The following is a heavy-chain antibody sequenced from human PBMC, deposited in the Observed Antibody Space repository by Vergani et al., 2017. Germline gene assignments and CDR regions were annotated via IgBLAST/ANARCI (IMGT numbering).Heavy chain of an antibody. CDR1: GFTFDDYA. D-gene: IGHD3-10*01. J-gene: IGHJ5*02. CDR3: ARDFSGSGNNWFDP. Sequence: EVQLVESGGGLVQPGRSLRLSCAASGFTFDDYAMHWVRQAPGKGLEWVSGISWNSGSIGYADSVKGRFTISRDNAKNSLYLQMNSLRAEDTALYHCARDFSGSGNNWFDPWGQGTLVTVSS. V-gene: IGHV3-9*01. CDR2: ISWNSGSI.